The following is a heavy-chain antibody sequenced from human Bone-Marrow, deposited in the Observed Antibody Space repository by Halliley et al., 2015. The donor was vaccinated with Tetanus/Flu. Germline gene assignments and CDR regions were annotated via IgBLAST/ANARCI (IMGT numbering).Heavy chain of an antibody. CDR1: GYSFSNYW. Sequence: QLVQSGAEVKRPGEALKISCKASGYSFSNYWIGWVRQMPGKGLQWMGIIYPGDSDTIYNPSFRGQVTMSADKSITTAYLQWNSLEASDSAIYYCARHPRTGDSRNYNFHLWGQGTLVTVSS. V-gene: IGHV5-51*01. D-gene: IGHD4-4*01. J-gene: IGHJ5*02. CDR2: IYPGDSDT. CDR3: ARHPRTGDSRNYNFHL.